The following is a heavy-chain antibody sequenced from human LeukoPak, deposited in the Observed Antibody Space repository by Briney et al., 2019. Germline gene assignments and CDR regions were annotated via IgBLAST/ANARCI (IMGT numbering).Heavy chain of an antibody. CDR2: IYSSGTT. CDR3: ARNWFGGYAWFDP. J-gene: IGHJ5*02. Sequence: SETLSLTCTVAGGSMTSYYWSWIRQPPGKELEWIGHIYSSGTTKYNPSLKSRVTISVDRSKKQVSLKVASVTAAGTAVYYCARNWFGGYAWFDPWGQGTLVTVSS. CDR1: GGSMTSYY. V-gene: IGHV4-59*01. D-gene: IGHD3-3*01.